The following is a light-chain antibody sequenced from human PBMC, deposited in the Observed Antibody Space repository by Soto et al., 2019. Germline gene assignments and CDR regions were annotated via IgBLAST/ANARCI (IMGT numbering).Light chain of an antibody. CDR2: EVT. V-gene: IGLV2-14*03. CDR1: SSDVGAYDY. Sequence: QSVLTQPASVSGSPGQLITISCTGASSDVGAYDYVSWYQQHPGKAPELMIYEVTNRPSGVSNRFSGSKSGNTASLTISGLQAEDEADYYCSSYKSRSTFVFGTGTKVTLL. J-gene: IGLJ1*01. CDR3: SSYKSRSTFV.